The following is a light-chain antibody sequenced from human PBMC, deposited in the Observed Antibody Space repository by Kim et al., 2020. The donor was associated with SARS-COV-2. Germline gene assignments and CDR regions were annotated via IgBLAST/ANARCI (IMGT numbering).Light chain of an antibody. CDR3: QSYDSSLSVVV. V-gene: IGLV1-40*01. J-gene: IGLJ2*01. Sequence: QSVLTQPPSVSGAPGQRVTISCTGSSSNIGAGYDVHWYQQLPGTAPKLLIYGNSNRPSGVPDRFSGSKSGTSASLAITGLHAEDEADYYCQSYDSSLSVVVFGGGTQLTVL. CDR2: GNS. CDR1: SSNIGAGYD.